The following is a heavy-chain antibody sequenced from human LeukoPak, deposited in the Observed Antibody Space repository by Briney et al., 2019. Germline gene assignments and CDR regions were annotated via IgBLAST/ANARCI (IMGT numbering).Heavy chain of an antibody. CDR1: AGSFSGYY. CDR2: VSHSGTT. V-gene: IGHV4-34*01. CDR3: ARGRLKYFYGSGSYSS. Sequence: PSETLSLTCGVSAGSFSGYYWSWIRQPPGKALEYIGEVSHSGTTKYNPSLKNRVTISVDTSKNQVSLRLTTVTAADAAIYYCARGRLKYFYGSGSYSSWSQGTLVTVSS. D-gene: IGHD3-10*01. J-gene: IGHJ5*02.